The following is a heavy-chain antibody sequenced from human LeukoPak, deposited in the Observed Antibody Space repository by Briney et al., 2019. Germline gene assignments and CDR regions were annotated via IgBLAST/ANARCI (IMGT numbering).Heavy chain of an antibody. CDR2: ISSSGSTI. D-gene: IGHD5-18*01. CDR3: ARQGYGLDSPDY. Sequence: GGSLRLSCAASGFTFSTYAMTWVRQAPGKGLEWVSSISSSGSTIYYADSVKGRFTISRDNAKNSLYLQMNSLRAEDTAVYYCARQGYGLDSPDYWGQGTLVTVSS. CDR1: GFTFSTYA. J-gene: IGHJ4*02. V-gene: IGHV3-48*04.